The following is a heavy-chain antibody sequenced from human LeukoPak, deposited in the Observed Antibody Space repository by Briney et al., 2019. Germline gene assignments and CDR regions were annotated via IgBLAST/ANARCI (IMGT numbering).Heavy chain of an antibody. Sequence: PGGSLRLSCAASGFTFSDYYMSWIRQAPGKGLEWLSYISGSGSHTTYADSVRGRFTISRDNAKNSLSLQVNSLRADDTAVYYCARVGSTVAAGTPDYWGQGTLVTVSS. CDR2: ISGSGSHT. J-gene: IGHJ4*02. V-gene: IGHV3-11*06. D-gene: IGHD6-13*01. CDR3: ARVGSTVAAGTPDY. CDR1: GFTFSDYY.